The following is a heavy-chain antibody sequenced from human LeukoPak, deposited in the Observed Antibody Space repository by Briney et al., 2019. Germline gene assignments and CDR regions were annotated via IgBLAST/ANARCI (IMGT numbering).Heavy chain of an antibody. Sequence: SETLSLTCTVSGGSISSYYWSWIRQPPGKGLEWIGYIYYSGSTNYNPSLKRRVTISVDTSKNQFSLKLSSVTAADTAVYYCARYLDYGDLYYFDYWGQGTLVTVSS. CDR3: ARYLDYGDLYYFDY. J-gene: IGHJ4*02. V-gene: IGHV4-59*01. CDR1: GGSISSYY. CDR2: IYYSGST. D-gene: IGHD4-17*01.